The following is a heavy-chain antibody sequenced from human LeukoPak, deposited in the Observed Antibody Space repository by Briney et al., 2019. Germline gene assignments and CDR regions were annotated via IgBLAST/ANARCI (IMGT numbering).Heavy chain of an antibody. V-gene: IGHV4-30-4*08. CDR1: GGSISSGDYY. CDR3: ASTNCSSASCYGANWFDP. D-gene: IGHD2-2*01. CDR2: IYYSGNT. J-gene: IGHJ5*02. Sequence: PSETLSLTCTVSGGSISSGDYYWSWIRQPPGKGLEWIGYIYYSGNTFHYNPSLKSRVNISVYTSKNQFSLRLSSVTAVDTAVYYCASTNCSSASCYGANWFDPWGQGTLVTVSS.